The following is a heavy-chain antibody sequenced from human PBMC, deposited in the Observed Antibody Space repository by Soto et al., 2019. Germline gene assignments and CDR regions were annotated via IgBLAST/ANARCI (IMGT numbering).Heavy chain of an antibody. CDR1: GFTFSSYA. D-gene: IGHD4-17*01. CDR2: ISYDGSNK. J-gene: IGHJ4*02. CDR3: ARQSRTTVTSLDY. V-gene: IGHV3-30-3*01. Sequence: GGSLRLSCAASGFTFSSYAMHWVRQAPGKGLEWVAVISYDGSNKYYADSVKGRFTISRDNSKNTLYLQMNSLRAEDTAVYYCARQSRTTVTSLDYWGQGTLVTVSS.